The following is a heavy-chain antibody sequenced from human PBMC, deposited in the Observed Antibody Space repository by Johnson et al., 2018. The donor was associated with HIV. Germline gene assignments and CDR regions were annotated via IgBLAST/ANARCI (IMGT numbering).Heavy chain of an antibody. CDR2: ISGSGGST. D-gene: IGHD3-22*01. CDR3: TTITMIVVVPKEDAFDI. CDR1: GFTFSSYG. V-gene: IGHV3-23*04. J-gene: IGHJ3*02. Sequence: VQLVESGGGVVQPGKSLRLSCAASGFTFSSYGLHWVRQAPGKGLEWVSAISGSGGSTYYADSVKGRFTISRDNSKNTLFLQMNSLKTEDTAVYYCTTITMIVVVPKEDAFDIWGQGTMVTVSS.